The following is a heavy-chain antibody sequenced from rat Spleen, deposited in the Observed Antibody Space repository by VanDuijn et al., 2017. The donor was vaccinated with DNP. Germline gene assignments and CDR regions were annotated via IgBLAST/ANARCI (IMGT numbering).Heavy chain of an antibody. D-gene: IGHD1-4*01. CDR3: ATRGDGYDNWFAY. J-gene: IGHJ3*01. CDR1: GFNFTDYW. V-gene: IGHV4-2*01. Sequence: EVKLVESGGGLVQPGRSLKLSCAASGFNFTDYWMGWVRQAPGKGLEWIGEINEDSSIINYTPSLKDKFTISRDNAQNTLYLQMNKLGSEDTAIYYCATRGDGYDNWFAYWGQGTLVTVSS. CDR2: INEDSSII.